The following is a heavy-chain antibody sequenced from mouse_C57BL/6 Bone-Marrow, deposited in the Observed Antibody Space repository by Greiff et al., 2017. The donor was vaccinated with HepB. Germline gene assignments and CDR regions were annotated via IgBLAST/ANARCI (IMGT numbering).Heavy chain of an antibody. CDR2: IYPGGGYT. Sequence: VKLMESGAELVRPGTSVKMSCKASGYTFTNYWIGWAKQRPGHGLEWIGDIYPGGGYTNYNEKFKGKATLTADKSSSTAYMQFNSLTSEDSAIYYCARRGYYGPLYYFDYWGQGTTLTVSS. D-gene: IGHD1-1*01. CDR3: ARRGYYGPLYYFDY. J-gene: IGHJ2*01. V-gene: IGHV1-63*01. CDR1: GYTFTNYW.